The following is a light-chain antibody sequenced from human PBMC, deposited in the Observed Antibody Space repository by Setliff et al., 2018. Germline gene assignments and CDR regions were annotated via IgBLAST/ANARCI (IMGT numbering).Light chain of an antibody. J-gene: IGLJ1*01. Sequence: QSVLTQPASVSGSPGLSITISCTGTSSDVGGYNYVSWYQQHPGKAPKLMIYDVSNRPSGVSNRFSGSKSGNTASLTISGLQAEDEADYYCSSYTSSSTSYVFGTGTKVTVL. CDR1: SSDVGGYNY. CDR2: DVS. V-gene: IGLV2-14*03. CDR3: SSYTSSSTSYV.